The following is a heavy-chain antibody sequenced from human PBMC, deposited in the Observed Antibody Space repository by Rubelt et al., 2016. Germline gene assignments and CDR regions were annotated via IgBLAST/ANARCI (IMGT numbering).Heavy chain of an antibody. V-gene: IGHV4-39*07. Sequence: QLQLQESGPGLVKPSETLSLTCTVSGGSISSSSCYWGWIRQPPGKGLEWIGSIYYSGSTYYNPSPRSAVNIAVARSKNQCSRKRSSVTAADTAVYYCARDVGYSGSPPHDAFDIWGQGTMVTVSS. CDR3: ARDVGYSGSPPHDAFDI. J-gene: IGHJ3*02. D-gene: IGHD1-26*01. CDR2: IYYSGST. CDR1: GGSISSSSCY.